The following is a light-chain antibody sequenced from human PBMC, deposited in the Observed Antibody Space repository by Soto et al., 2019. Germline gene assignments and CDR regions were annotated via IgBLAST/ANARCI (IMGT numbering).Light chain of an antibody. CDR2: DAS. J-gene: IGKJ1*01. Sequence: DIQMTESPSTLSVSVGDRVTITCRASQSINSRLAWYQQRPGKAPDLLIYDASTLQSGVPSRFSGSGSGTEFTLTISSLQPDDFATYSCQQYYTYSRTFGQGTKVDIK. CDR1: QSINSR. V-gene: IGKV1-5*01. CDR3: QQYYTYSRT.